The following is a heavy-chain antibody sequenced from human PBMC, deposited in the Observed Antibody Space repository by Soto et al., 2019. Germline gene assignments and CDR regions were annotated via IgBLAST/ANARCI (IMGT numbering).Heavy chain of an antibody. J-gene: IGHJ3*02. CDR1: GYTFTSYG. Sequence: ASVKVSCKASGYTFTSYGITWVRQAPGEGLEWMGWISAYNGDTNYAQKLQGRVTMTTDTSTSTAYMELRSLRSDDTAVYYCGRHYYDSSGYYNRAFDIWGQGTMVTVSS. D-gene: IGHD3-22*01. V-gene: IGHV1-18*01. CDR2: ISAYNGDT. CDR3: GRHYYDSSGYYNRAFDI.